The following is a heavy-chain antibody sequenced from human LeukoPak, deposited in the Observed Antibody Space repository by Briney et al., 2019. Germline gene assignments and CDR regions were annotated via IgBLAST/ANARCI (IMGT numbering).Heavy chain of an antibody. D-gene: IGHD2-2*01. V-gene: IGHV3-21*01. CDR1: GFTFSSYA. CDR2: ISSSSSYI. J-gene: IGHJ4*02. CDR3: ARQYCSSTSCYRLY. Sequence: GGSLRLSCAASGFTFSSYAMSWVRQAPGKGLEWVSSISSSSSYIYYADSVKGRFTISRDNAKNSLYLQMNSLRAEDTAVYYCARQYCSSTSCYRLYWGQGTLVTVSS.